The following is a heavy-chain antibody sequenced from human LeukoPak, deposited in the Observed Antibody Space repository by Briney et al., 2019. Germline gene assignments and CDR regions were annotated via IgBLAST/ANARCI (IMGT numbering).Heavy chain of an antibody. CDR2: MNPNSGNT. D-gene: IGHD6-13*01. J-gene: IGHJ4*02. CDR3: ARSIAAAAGPADY. CDR1: GYTFTSYD. Sequence: ASVKVSCKASGYTFTSYDINWVRQATGQGLEWMGWMNPNSGNTGYAQKFQGRVTITRNTSISTAYMELNSLRSEDTAVYYCARSIAAAAGPADYWGQGTLVTVSS. V-gene: IGHV1-8*03.